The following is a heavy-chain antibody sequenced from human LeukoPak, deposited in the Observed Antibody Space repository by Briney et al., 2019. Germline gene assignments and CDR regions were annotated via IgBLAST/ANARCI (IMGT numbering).Heavy chain of an antibody. J-gene: IGHJ4*02. CDR1: GYSISSGYY. D-gene: IGHD1-20*01. CDR2: IYHSGST. V-gene: IGHV4-38-2*02. CDR3: ARIPRYNWKGGYY. Sequence: SETLSLTCTVSGYSISSGYYWGWIRQPPGKGLEWIGSIYHSGSTYYNPSLKSRVTISVDTSKNQFSLKLSSVTAADTAVYYCARIPRYNWKGGYYWGQGTLVTVSS.